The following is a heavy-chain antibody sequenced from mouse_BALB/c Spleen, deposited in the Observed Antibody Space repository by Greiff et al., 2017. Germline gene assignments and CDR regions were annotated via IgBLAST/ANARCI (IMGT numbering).Heavy chain of an antibody. D-gene: IGHD4-1*02. J-gene: IGHJ3*01. CDR1: GFTFSSYT. Sequence: DVKLVESGGGLVQPGGSLKLSCAASGFTFSSYTMSWVRQTPEKRLEWVAYISNGGGSTYYPDTVKGRFTISRDNAKNTLYLQMSSLKSEDTAMYYCARHAPTVGGFAYWGQGTLVTVSA. CDR2: ISNGGGST. V-gene: IGHV5-12-2*01. CDR3: ARHAPTVGGFAY.